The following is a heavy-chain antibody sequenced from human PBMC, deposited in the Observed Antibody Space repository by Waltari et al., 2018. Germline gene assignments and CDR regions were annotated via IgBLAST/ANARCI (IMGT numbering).Heavy chain of an antibody. CDR2: MNPNSGNT. Sequence: QVQLVQSGAEVQKPGASVKVSCKASGYTLPSYDINWVRQATGQGLEWMGWMNPNSGNTGYAQKFQGRVTITRNTSISTAYMELSSLRSEDTAVYYCARGPPGRSGYGGGIRGRVFDYWGQGTLVTVSS. CDR3: ARGPPGRSGYGGGIRGRVFDY. CDR1: GYTLPSYD. D-gene: IGHD3-22*01. V-gene: IGHV1-8*03. J-gene: IGHJ4*02.